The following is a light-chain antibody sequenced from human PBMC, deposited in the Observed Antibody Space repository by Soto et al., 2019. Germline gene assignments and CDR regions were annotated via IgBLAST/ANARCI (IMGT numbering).Light chain of an antibody. J-gene: IGKJ5*01. V-gene: IGKV2D-29*02. Sequence: DVVMTQTPLSLSVAPGQRASISCKSSQSLLHITGETFLFWYLQKPGQSPQLMIYEVSTRVSGVPDRFSGSGSGTDFTLEISRVETDDVGMYYCMQSTQLPPTFGQGTRLEIK. CDR2: EVS. CDR3: MQSTQLPPT. CDR1: QSLLHITGETF.